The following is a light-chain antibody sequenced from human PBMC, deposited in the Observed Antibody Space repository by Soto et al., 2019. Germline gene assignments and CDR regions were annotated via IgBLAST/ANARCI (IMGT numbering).Light chain of an antibody. J-gene: IGKJ1*01. Sequence: EIVLTQSPDTLSLSPGERATLSCRASQSIGSSLAWYQQKPGQAPRLLMYDASNRATGVSARFSGSGYGTDFTLTISSLEPDDFAVYYCHQRSSWPRGTFGQGTKVDIK. CDR1: QSIGSS. CDR2: DAS. V-gene: IGKV3-11*01. CDR3: HQRSSWPRGT.